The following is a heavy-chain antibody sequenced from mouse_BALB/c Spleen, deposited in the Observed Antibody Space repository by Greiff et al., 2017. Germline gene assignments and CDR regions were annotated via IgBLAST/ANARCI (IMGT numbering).Heavy chain of an antibody. J-gene: IGHJ3*01. CDR1: GYSITSGYY. CDR3: ARGQYGVAWFAY. Sequence: EVKLVESGPGLVKPSQSLSLTCSVTGYSITSGYYWNWIRQFPGNKLEWMGYISYDGSNNYNPSLKNRISITRDTSKNQFFLKLNSVTTEDTATYYCARGQYGVAWFAYWGQGTLVTVSA. V-gene: IGHV3-6*02. CDR2: ISYDGSN. D-gene: IGHD2-10*02.